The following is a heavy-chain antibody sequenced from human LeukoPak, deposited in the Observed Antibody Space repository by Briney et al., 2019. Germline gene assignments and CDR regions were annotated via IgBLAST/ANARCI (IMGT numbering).Heavy chain of an antibody. CDR1: GGSISSYY. CDR3: ARDPIHRDDYNAE. Sequence: PSETLSLTCTVSGGSISSYYWSWIRQPPGKGLEWIGYIYYSGSTNYNPSLKSRVTISVDTSKNQFSLNLNSVTAADTAVYYCARDPIHRDDYNAEWGQGVLVSVSS. CDR2: IYYSGST. V-gene: IGHV4-59*01. D-gene: IGHD5-24*01. J-gene: IGHJ4*02.